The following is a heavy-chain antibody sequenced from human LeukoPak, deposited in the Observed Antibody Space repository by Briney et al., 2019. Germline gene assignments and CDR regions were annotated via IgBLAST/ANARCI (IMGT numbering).Heavy chain of an antibody. CDR1: GFTFSSYV. V-gene: IGHV3-30-3*01. CDR2: ISYDGSNK. CDR3: SRGGVTTITDY. D-gene: IGHD5-24*01. J-gene: IGHJ4*02. Sequence: GGSLRLSCAASGFTFSSYVMHWVRQAPGKGLEWVAVISYDGSNKYYSYSVKGRFTISRDNSRNTLFVQMNSLRAEDTAVYYCSRGGVTTITDYWGQGTLVTVSS.